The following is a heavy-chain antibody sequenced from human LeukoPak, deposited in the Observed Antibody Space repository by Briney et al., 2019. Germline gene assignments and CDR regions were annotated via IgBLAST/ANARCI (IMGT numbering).Heavy chain of an antibody. J-gene: IGHJ4*02. D-gene: IGHD6-13*01. Sequence: SETLSLTCAVYGGSFSGYYWSWIRQPPGKGLEWIGEINHSGSTNYNPSLKSRVTISVDTSKNQFSLKLSSVTAADTAVYYCAREGYSSSWSTFDYWGQGTLVTVSS. CDR1: GGSFSGYY. CDR3: AREGYSSSWSTFDY. V-gene: IGHV4-34*01. CDR2: INHSGST.